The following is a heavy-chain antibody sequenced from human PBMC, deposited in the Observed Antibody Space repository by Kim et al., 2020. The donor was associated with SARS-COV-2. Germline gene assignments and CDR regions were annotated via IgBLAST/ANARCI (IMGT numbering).Heavy chain of an antibody. CDR3: ARDPYGTVNHYYYGMDV. CDR2: ISSSSSYI. Sequence: GGSLRLSCAASGFTFSSYSMNWVRQAPGKGLEWVSSISSSSSYIYYADSVKGRFTISRDNAKNSLYLQMNSLRAEDTAVYYCARDPYGTVNHYYYGMDVWGQGTTVTVSS. D-gene: IGHD1-1*01. J-gene: IGHJ6*02. CDR1: GFTFSSYS. V-gene: IGHV3-21*01.